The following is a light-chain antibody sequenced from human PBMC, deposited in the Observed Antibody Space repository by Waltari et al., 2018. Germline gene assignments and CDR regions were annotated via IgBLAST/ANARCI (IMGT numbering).Light chain of an antibody. Sequence: QSALTQPRSVSGSPGQSVTISCTGTSSDVGGYNYFSSYHQNPGKAPKLMLYDVSKRPSGFPDRFSGSKSGNTASLTISGLQAEDEADYYCCSYAGSYTFWVFGGGTKLTVL. CDR3: CSYAGSYTFWV. J-gene: IGLJ3*02. V-gene: IGLV2-11*01. CDR1: SSDVGGYNY. CDR2: DVS.